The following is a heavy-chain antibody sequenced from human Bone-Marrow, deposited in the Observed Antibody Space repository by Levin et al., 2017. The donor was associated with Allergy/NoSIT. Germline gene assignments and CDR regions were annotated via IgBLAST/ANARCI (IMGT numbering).Heavy chain of an antibody. V-gene: IGHV4-61*09. D-gene: IGHD3-9*01. Sequence: SQTLSLTCSVSGGSISSHSYYWSWIRQPAGKGLEWIGHVYTSGYTSYNPSLKSRVTMSIDTSKNQFSLNLSSVTAADTAVYFCAREIRYQYLQHWGQGTPVTVSP. CDR1: GGSISSHSYY. CDR2: VYTSGYT. CDR3: AREIRYQYLQH. J-gene: IGHJ1*01.